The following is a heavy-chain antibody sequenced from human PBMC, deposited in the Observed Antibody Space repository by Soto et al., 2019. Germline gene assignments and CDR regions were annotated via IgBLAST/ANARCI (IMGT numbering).Heavy chain of an antibody. CDR1: GFTFSTYG. CDR2: ISYDGSNK. J-gene: IGHJ6*02. CDR3: AKELSSSGWLALPSYHYYGMDV. Sequence: GGSLRLSXAASGFTFSTYGMHWVRQAPGKGLEWVAVISYDGSNKWYADSVKGRFTISRDNAKNTLYLHMNSLSAEETAVYFCAKELSSSGWLALPSYHYYGMDVWGQGTTVTVSS. V-gene: IGHV3-30*18. D-gene: IGHD6-25*01.